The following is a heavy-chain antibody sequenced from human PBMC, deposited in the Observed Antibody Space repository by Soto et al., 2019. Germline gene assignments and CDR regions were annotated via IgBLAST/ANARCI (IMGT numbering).Heavy chain of an antibody. D-gene: IGHD3-22*01. CDR1: GFTISSNA. Sequence: PGGSLRLSCAASGFTISSNAMYWVRQAPGKGLEWVSGISERGDTTHYADSVKGRSTISRDNAKNSLYLQMNSLRAEDTAVYYCARDGRYYDSSGYYPGDFDYWGQGTLVTVSS. CDR3: ARDGRYYDSSGYYPGDFDY. J-gene: IGHJ4*02. CDR2: ISERGDTT. V-gene: IGHV3-23*01.